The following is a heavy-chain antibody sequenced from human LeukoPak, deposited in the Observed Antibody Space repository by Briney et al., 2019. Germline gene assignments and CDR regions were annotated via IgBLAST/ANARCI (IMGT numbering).Heavy chain of an antibody. Sequence: AGGSLRLSCAASGFTFSSYWMHWVRHAPGKGLVWVSRINTDGSSTSYADSVKGRFTISRDNAKNTLYLQMNSLRAEDTAVYYCARAVLSPHPIVLMVYAIGAFDIWGQGTMVTVPS. D-gene: IGHD2-8*01. CDR2: INTDGSST. J-gene: IGHJ3*02. CDR1: GFTFSSYW. V-gene: IGHV3-74*01. CDR3: ARAVLSPHPIVLMVYAIGAFDI.